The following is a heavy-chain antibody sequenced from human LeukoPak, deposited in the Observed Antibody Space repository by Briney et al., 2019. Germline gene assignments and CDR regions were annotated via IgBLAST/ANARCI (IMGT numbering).Heavy chain of an antibody. Sequence: SETLSLTCTVSGASISSYYWSWIRQPPGKGLEWIGEINHSGSTKYNPSLKSRVTISVDTSKNQLSLKLSSVTAADTAVYYCARGRITIFGVVKFVRRWFDPWGQGTLVTVSS. CDR2: INHSGST. J-gene: IGHJ5*02. D-gene: IGHD3-3*01. V-gene: IGHV4-34*01. CDR1: GASISSYY. CDR3: ARGRITIFGVVKFVRRWFDP.